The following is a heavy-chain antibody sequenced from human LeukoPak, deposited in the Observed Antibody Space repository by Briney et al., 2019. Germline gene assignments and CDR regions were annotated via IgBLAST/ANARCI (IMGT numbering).Heavy chain of an antibody. CDR1: GFTFNSYV. D-gene: IGHD2-8*02. CDR3: ARSTLATTGTY. CDR2: ISTSGTTI. Sequence: PGGSLRLSCAASGFTFNSYVMNWVRQAPGKGLEWVSYISTSGTTIYYADSVKGRFTISRDNAKNSLYLQMNSLRAEDTAVYYCARSTLATTGTYWGQGTLVTVSS. J-gene: IGHJ4*02. V-gene: IGHV3-48*03.